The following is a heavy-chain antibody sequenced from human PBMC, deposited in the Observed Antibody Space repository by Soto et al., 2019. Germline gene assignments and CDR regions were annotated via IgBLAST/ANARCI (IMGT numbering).Heavy chain of an antibody. CDR2: IHHSGST. V-gene: IGHV4-31*03. CDR1: GVSIISGGYY. Sequence: SETLSLTCNVSGVSIISGGYYWTLIRQHPGKGLEWIGNIHHSGSTFYNPSLKSRVSISVDTSKNQFSLKLSSVTAADTAVYFCVRGVLSWGQGTLVTVSS. J-gene: IGHJ1*01. CDR3: VRGVLS. D-gene: IGHD3-10*01.